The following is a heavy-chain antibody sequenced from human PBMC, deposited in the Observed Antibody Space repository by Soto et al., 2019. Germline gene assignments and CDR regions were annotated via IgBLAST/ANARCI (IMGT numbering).Heavy chain of an antibody. V-gene: IGHV4-34*01. J-gene: IGHJ4*02. CDR1: CGSFIDYY. CDR3: ARGVVRRVIIQYTSFFDY. CDR2: INHSGST. D-gene: IGHD3-10*01. Sequence: SETLSLTCAFYCGSFIDYYWSWIRQAPGRGLEWIGEINHSGSTYYNTSLKSRVTISVDTSKNQFSLKLASVTAADTAVYYCARGVVRRVIIQYTSFFDYWGQGTPVT.